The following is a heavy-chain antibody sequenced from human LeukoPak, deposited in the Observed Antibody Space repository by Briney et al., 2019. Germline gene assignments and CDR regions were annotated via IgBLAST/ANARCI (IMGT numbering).Heavy chain of an antibody. CDR2: IYYSGST. V-gene: IGHV4-39*01. CDR1: GGSISSSSYY. D-gene: IGHD3-22*01. J-gene: IGHJ4*02. CDR3: AGTKNYYDSSGYLRTFDY. Sequence: PSETLSLTCTVSGGSISSSSYYWGWIRQPPGKGLEWIGSIYYSGSTYYNPSLKSRVTLSVDTSKNQFSLKLSSVTAADTAVYYCAGTKNYYDSSGYLRTFDYWGQGTLVTVSS.